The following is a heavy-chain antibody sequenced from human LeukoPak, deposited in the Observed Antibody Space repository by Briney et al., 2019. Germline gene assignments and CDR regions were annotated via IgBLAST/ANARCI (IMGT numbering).Heavy chain of an antibody. CDR2: IYHSGST. CDR1: GGSISSGGYY. Sequence: SETLSLTCTVSGGSISSGGYYWSWIRQPPGKGLEWIGYIYHSGSTYYNPSLKSLVTISVDRSKNQFSLKLSSVTAADTAVYYCARDRLRYCSSTSCRDAFDIWGQGTMVTVSS. J-gene: IGHJ3*02. V-gene: IGHV4-30-2*01. D-gene: IGHD2-2*01. CDR3: ARDRLRYCSSTSCRDAFDI.